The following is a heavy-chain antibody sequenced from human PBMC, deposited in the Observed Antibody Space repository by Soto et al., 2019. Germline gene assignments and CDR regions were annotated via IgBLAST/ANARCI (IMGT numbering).Heavy chain of an antibody. J-gene: IGHJ3*02. V-gene: IGHV3-23*01. D-gene: IGHD6-6*01. Sequence: EVQLLESGGGLVQPGGSLRLSCAASGFTFSYFAMSWVRQAPGKGLEWVSSINGSGGSTDYADSVKGRFTVSRDNSKNTLYLQMNSQSAEDTAIYYCVKDLEWYSSSDGDAFDIWGQGTMVTVSS. CDR2: INGSGGST. CDR1: GFTFSYFA. CDR3: VKDLEWYSSSDGDAFDI.